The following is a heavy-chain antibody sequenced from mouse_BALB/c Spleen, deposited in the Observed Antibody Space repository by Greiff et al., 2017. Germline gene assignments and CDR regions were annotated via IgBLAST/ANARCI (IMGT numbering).Heavy chain of an antibody. J-gene: IGHJ4*01. V-gene: IGHV14-3*02. CDR3: ARRGYYDYDDYAMDD. Sequence: VQLKESGAELVKPGASVKLSCTASGFNIKDTYMHWVKQRPEQGLEWIGRIDPANGNTKYDPKFQGKATITADTSSNTAYLQLSSLTSEDTAVYYCARRGYYDYDDYAMDDWGQGTSVTVSS. CDR2: IDPANGNT. D-gene: IGHD2-4*01. CDR1: GFNIKDTY.